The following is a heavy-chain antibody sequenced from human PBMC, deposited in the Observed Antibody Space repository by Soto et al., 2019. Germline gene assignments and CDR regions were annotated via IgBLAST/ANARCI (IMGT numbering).Heavy chain of an antibody. D-gene: IGHD6-6*01. CDR3: ARLSSSKNYYYYGMDV. Sequence: GESLKISCKGPGYSFTSYWIGWVRQMPGKGLEWMGIIYPGDSDTRYSPSFQGQVTISADKSISTAYLQWSSLKASDTAMYYCARLSSSKNYYYYGMDVWGQGTTVTVSS. CDR2: IYPGDSDT. V-gene: IGHV5-51*01. CDR1: GYSFTSYW. J-gene: IGHJ6*02.